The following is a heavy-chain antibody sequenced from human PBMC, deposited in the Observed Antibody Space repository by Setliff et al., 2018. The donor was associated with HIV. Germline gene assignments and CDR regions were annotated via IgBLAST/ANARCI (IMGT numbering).Heavy chain of an antibody. CDR3: ARDGYWSGYIDY. V-gene: IGHV4-34*01. J-gene: IGHJ4*02. CDR2: VTHSGRT. D-gene: IGHD3-3*01. Sequence: PSETLSLTCAVYGGSFSGYYWSWIRQPPGKGLEWIGEVTHSGRTNYNPSLESRVTTSVDTSKNQFSLKLSSVTAADTAVYYCARDGYWSGYIDYWGQGTLVTVSS. CDR1: GGSFSGYY.